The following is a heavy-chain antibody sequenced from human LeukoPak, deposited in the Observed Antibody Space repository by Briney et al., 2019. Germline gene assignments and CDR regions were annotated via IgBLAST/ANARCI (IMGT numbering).Heavy chain of an antibody. D-gene: IGHD6-19*01. Sequence: ASVKVSCKASGYTFTSYGISWVRQAPGQGLEWMGWISAYNGNANYVQHLQGRVTMTTDTSTSTAYMELRSLRSDDTAVYYCARNVRAVAGTRPFWFDYWGQGTLVTVSS. V-gene: IGHV1-18*01. CDR3: ARNVRAVAGTRPFWFDY. J-gene: IGHJ4*02. CDR2: ISAYNGNA. CDR1: GYTFTSYG.